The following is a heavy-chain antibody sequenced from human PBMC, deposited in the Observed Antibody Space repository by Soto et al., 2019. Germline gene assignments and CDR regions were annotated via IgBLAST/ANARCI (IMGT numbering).Heavy chain of an antibody. J-gene: IGHJ4*02. Sequence: KTSETLSLTCTVSGGSISSNYWTWIRQPPGKGLEWIGYVYNSGSTNYNPSLKSRVTISEDTSKSQFSLKVNSMTAADTAVYYCARYRREAVAVYTLDNWCQGILVTVSS. D-gene: IGHD6-13*01. V-gene: IGHV4-59*01. CDR2: VYNSGST. CDR3: ARYRREAVAVYTLDN. CDR1: GGSISSNY.